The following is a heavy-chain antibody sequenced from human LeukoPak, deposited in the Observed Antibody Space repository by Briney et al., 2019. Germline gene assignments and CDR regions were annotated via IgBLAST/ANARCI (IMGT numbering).Heavy chain of an antibody. CDR3: AALALDY. J-gene: IGHJ4*02. D-gene: IGHD3-3*02. Sequence: GGSLRLSCAVSGFIVSSTYMTWVRQAPGKGLEWVSVIHNDGSTYHADSVKGRFTISRDNSKNTLYLQMNSLRVEDTAAYYCAALALDYWGQGTLVTVSS. CDR2: IHNDGST. V-gene: IGHV3-53*01. CDR1: GFIVSSTY.